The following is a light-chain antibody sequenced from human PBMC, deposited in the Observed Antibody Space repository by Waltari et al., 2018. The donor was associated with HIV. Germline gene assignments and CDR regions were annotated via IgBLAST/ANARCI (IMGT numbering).Light chain of an antibody. CDR2: SNN. CDR3: ATWDDALSGPV. Sequence: QSVLTHPPSASGTSGQRGIISCSGNRSNIGSNTFNWYQQFSGASPTLLIYSNNQRPSAVPDRFSGSKSGSAASLAISGLKSEDEADYHCATWDDALSGPVFGAGTKLTV. J-gene: IGLJ3*02. CDR1: RSNIGSNT. V-gene: IGLV1-44*01.